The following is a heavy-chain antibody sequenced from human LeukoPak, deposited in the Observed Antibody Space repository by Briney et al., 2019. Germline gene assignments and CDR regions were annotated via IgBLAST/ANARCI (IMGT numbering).Heavy chain of an antibody. V-gene: IGHV1-8*01. CDR2: MNPNSGNT. CDR1: GYAFTSYD. Sequence: ASVKVSCKASGYAFTSYDINWVRQATGQGLEWMGWMNPNSGNTGYAQKFQGRVTMTRNTSISTAYMELSSLRSEDTAVYYCARAGGYCGRISCPYYFDYWGQGSLVAVSS. J-gene: IGHJ4*02. CDR3: ARAGGYCGRISCPYYFDY. D-gene: IGHD2-15*01.